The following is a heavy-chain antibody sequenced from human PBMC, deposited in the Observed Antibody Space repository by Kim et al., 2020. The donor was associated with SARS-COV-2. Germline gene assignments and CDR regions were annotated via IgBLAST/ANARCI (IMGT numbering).Heavy chain of an antibody. CDR2: SGCT. Sequence: SGCTSYNPTLKCLVTMSVDTSKNQFSLKLSSVTAADTAVYYCAEMATISHWGQGTLVTVYS. CDR3: AEMATISH. D-gene: IGHD5-12*01. J-gene: IGHJ4*02. V-gene: IGHV4-39*01.